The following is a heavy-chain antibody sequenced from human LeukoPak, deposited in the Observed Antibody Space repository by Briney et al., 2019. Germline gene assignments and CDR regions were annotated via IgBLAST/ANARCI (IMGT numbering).Heavy chain of an antibody. J-gene: IGHJ4*02. Sequence: GGSLRLSCAASGFTFSSYSMNWVRQAPGKGLKWVSSISSSSSYIYYADSVKGRFTISRDNAKNSLYLQMNSLRAEDTAVYYCARALTDHGYSGSYYHGGCFDYWGQGTLVTVSS. CDR2: ISSSSSYI. CDR3: ARALTDHGYSGSYYHGGCFDY. V-gene: IGHV3-21*01. D-gene: IGHD1-26*01. CDR1: GFTFSSYS.